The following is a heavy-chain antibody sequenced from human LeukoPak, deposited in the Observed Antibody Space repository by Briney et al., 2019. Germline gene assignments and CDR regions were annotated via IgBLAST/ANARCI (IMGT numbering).Heavy chain of an antibody. CDR1: GFTFSDYY. CDR2: ISSSGSTI. J-gene: IGHJ6*03. V-gene: IGHV3-11*04. CDR3: ARGPPDIAAAGTDYYYMDV. D-gene: IGHD6-13*01. Sequence: PGGSLRLSCAASGFTFSDYYMSWIRQAPGKGLEWVSYISSSGSTIYYADPVKGRFTISRDNAKNSLYLQMNSLRAEDTAVYYCARGPPDIAAAGTDYYYMDVWGKGTTVTVSS.